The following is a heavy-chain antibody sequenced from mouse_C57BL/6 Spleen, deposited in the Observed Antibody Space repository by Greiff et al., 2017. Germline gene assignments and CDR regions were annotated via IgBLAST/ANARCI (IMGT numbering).Heavy chain of an antibody. CDR3: KGGGLLLKSLDG. J-gene: IGHJ1*03. D-gene: IGHD1-1*01. CDR1: GYTFTSYW. V-gene: IGHV1-50*01. Sequence: QVHVKQPGAELVKPGASVKLSCKASGYTFTSYWMQWVKQRPGQGLEWIGEIDPSDSYTNYNQKFKGEATLTVDTPSSTAYMQLGSLTSEDSAVYDGKGGGLLLKSLDGWGTGTTLTVSS. CDR2: IDPSDSYT.